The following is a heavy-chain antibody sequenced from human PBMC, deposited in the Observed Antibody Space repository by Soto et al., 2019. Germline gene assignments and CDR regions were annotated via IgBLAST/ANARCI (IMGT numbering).Heavy chain of an antibody. CDR2: IYYSGSA. CDR1: GGSISDSAYY. CDR3: ARLVATYSGYCDY. Sequence: SETLSLTCTVSGGSISDSAYYWGWIRQPPGKGLEWIGSIYYSGSAYYNPSLKSRVTISVDTSRNQFSLNLGSVTAADTGVYYCARLVATYSGYCDYWGQGTLVTVSS. V-gene: IGHV4-39*01. J-gene: IGHJ4*02. D-gene: IGHD5-12*01.